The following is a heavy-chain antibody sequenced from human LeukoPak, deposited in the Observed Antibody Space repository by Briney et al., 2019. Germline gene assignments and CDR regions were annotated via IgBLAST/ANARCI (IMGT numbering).Heavy chain of an antibody. CDR2: IYYSGST. CDR3: ARGGGPSNWFDP. J-gene: IGHJ5*02. V-gene: IGHV4-59*01. CDR1: GGSISNYY. Sequence: PSETLSLTCTVSGGSISNYYWSWIRQPPGKGLEWIGYIYYSGSTKYNPSLKSRVTISVDTSKNQFSLRLSSVTAADTAVYYCARGGGPSNWFDPWGQGTLVTVSS. D-gene: IGHD4-23*01.